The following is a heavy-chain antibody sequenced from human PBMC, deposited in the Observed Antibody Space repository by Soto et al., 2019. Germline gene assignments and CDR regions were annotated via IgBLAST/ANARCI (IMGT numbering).Heavy chain of an antibody. CDR2: IYSDGKT. CDR1: GITVSTNY. J-gene: IGHJ4*02. D-gene: IGHD3-22*01. V-gene: IGHV3-53*02. Sequence: EVQLVETGGGLIQPGGSLRLSCAASGITVSTNYMSWVRQAPGKGLEWVSVIYSDGKTFYADSVKGRFTISRDNSQNTGCLQRNSLGGDGTAVYYCARDGGGGYYDSSGYMGVWGQGTLVTVSS. CDR3: ARDGGGGYYDSSGYMGV.